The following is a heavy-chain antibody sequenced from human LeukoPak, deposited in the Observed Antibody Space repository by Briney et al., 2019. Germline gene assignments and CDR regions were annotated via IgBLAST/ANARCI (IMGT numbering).Heavy chain of an antibody. Sequence: SETLSLTCTVSGGSISSYYWSWIRQPPGKGLEWIGYIHYSGSTNYNPSLKSRVTISVDTSKNQFSLKLSSVTAADTAVYYCARALNYGSGSYLRRSYYYYYYMDVWGKGTTVTISS. CDR1: GGSISSYY. CDR2: IHYSGST. J-gene: IGHJ6*03. D-gene: IGHD3-10*01. CDR3: ARALNYGSGSYLRRSYYYYYYMDV. V-gene: IGHV4-59*01.